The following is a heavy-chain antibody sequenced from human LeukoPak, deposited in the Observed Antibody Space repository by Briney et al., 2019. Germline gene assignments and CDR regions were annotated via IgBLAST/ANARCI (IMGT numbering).Heavy chain of an antibody. CDR3: ARQGIAVAGIVFDY. D-gene: IGHD6-19*01. V-gene: IGHV4-39*07. CDR2: IYYSGST. CDR1: GGSISSSSYY. J-gene: IGHJ4*02. Sequence: SETLSLTCTVSGGSISSSSYYWGWIRQPPGEGLEWIGSIYYSGSTYYNPSLKSRVTIPVDTSKNQFSLKLSSVTAADTAVYYCARQGIAVAGIVFDYWGQGTLVTVSS.